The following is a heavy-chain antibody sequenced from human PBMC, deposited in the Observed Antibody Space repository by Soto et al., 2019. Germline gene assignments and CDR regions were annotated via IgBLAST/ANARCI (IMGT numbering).Heavy chain of an antibody. Sequence: QITLKESGPTRVKPTQTLTLTCTFSGFSLSPSGACVGWIRQPTPKALEWLAVVYWDDDKRYSPSLKSRLTITKDTSKTQVVLKMTNMDPVDTATYYCAYRLYAGWLTGSYYDYWGPGTLVTVSS. V-gene: IGHV2-5*02. CDR2: VYWDDDK. CDR1: GFSLSPSGAC. CDR3: AYRLYAGWLTGSYYDY. D-gene: IGHD7-27*01. J-gene: IGHJ4*02.